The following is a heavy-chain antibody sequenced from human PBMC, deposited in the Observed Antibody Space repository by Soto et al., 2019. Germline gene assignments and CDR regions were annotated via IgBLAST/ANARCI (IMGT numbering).Heavy chain of an antibody. CDR2: IYHGVST. CDR1: GGSITSGCYS. CDR3: ARVTDY. Sequence: SETLSLTCPVSGGSITSGCYSGCWIRQPPGKGREYIGYIYHGVSTYYNPSLKSRVTISVDRSKNQFSLRLSCVTDADTAVYCCARVTDYWGQGTLVTVSS. V-gene: IGHV4-30-2*01. J-gene: IGHJ4*02.